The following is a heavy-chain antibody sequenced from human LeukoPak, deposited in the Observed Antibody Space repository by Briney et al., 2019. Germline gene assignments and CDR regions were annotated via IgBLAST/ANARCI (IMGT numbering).Heavy chain of an antibody. CDR1: GFTFSTYK. D-gene: IGHD1-20*01. V-gene: IGHV3-21*01. Sequence: GGSLRLSCAASGFTFSTYKMNWVRQAPGKGLEWVSSISGSGTYMYYADSLKGRFTISRDNAKNSLYLQMDSLRAEDTAVYYCARVLDITGTIFDAFDIWGQGTMVTVSS. J-gene: IGHJ3*02. CDR2: ISGSGTYM. CDR3: ARVLDITGTIFDAFDI.